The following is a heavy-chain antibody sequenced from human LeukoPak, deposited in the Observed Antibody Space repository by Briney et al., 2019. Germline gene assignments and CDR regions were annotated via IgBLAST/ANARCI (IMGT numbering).Heavy chain of an antibody. D-gene: IGHD6-13*01. CDR2: INPNSGGR. J-gene: IGHJ4*02. CDR1: GYTLTGYY. Sequence: ASVKVSCKASGYTLTGYYMHWVRQAPGQGLEWMGWINPNSGGRNYAQKFQGRVTMTRDTSISTVYMELSRLRSDDTAVYYCARIAAAGGSSSSDYWGQGTLVTVSS. V-gene: IGHV1-2*02. CDR3: ARIAAAGGSSSSDY.